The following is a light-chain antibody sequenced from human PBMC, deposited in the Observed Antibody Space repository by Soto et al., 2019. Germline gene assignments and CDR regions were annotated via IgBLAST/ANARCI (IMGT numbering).Light chain of an antibody. CDR2: DVS. Sequence: QSVLTQPASVSGSPGQSITISCTGTRSDVGGYNYVSWYQQHPGKAPKLMIYDVSNRPSGVSNRFSGSKSGNTASLTISGLQAEDEADYYCSSYTSSSTSPYVFGTGTKLTVL. V-gene: IGLV2-14*01. CDR1: RSDVGGYNY. J-gene: IGLJ1*01. CDR3: SSYTSSSTSPYV.